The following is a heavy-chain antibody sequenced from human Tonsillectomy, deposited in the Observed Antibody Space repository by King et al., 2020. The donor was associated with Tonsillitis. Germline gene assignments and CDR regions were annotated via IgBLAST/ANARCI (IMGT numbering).Heavy chain of an antibody. J-gene: IGHJ4*02. CDR2: VEQDGSAR. CDR3: ARAPPAGFWCGLFNY. Sequence: DVQLVESGGALVQPGGSLRLSCAASGFIFSSYWMSWVRQVPGKGLEWVASVEQDGSARYYLDSVKGRFTISRDNAQNSLFLQMNSLRAEDTAVYYCARAPPAGFWCGLFNYWGQGTLVTVSS. V-gene: IGHV3-7*01. D-gene: IGHD3-3*01. CDR1: GFIFSSYW.